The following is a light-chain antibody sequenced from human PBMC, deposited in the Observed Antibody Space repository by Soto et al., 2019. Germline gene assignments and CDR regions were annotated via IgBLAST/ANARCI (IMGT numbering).Light chain of an antibody. V-gene: IGKV3-20*01. CDR1: QSVINSY. CDR2: GAS. J-gene: IGKJ1*01. CDR3: QQYGSSGT. Sequence: EIVLTQSPGTLSLSPGERATLSCRASQSVINSYLAWYQQKPGQAPRLLIYGASSRATGIPDRFSGSGSGTDFTLTISRLEPEDFAVYYCQQYGSSGTFGQGTKVDIK.